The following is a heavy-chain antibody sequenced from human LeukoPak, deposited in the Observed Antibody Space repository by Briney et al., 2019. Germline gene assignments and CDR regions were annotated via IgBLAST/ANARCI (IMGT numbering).Heavy chain of an antibody. Sequence: ASVKVSCKASGYTFTCYYMHWVRQAPGQGLEWMGWINPNSGGTNYAQKFQGRVTMTSDTSISTAYMELSRLRSDDTAVYYCARERVLAPSSSIGYWGQGTLVTVSS. V-gene: IGHV1-2*02. CDR3: ARERVLAPSSSIGY. CDR1: GYTFTCYY. J-gene: IGHJ4*02. D-gene: IGHD6-6*01. CDR2: INPNSGGT.